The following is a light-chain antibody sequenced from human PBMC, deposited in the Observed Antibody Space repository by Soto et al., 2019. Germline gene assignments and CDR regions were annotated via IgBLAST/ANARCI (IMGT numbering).Light chain of an antibody. CDR3: QQYNKWPIT. J-gene: IGKJ5*01. CDR1: QSVSDN. V-gene: IGKV3-15*01. CDR2: GAS. Sequence: EIVMTQSPATLSVSPGERATLSCGAGQSVSDNLAWYQQKPGQAPRLLIYGASTRATGISARFSGSGSGTEFTLTLSSLQSEDFAVYYCQQYNKWPITFGQGTRLEIK.